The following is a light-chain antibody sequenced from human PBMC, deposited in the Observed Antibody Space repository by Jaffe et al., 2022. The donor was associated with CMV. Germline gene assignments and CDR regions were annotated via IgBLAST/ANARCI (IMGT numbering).Light chain of an antibody. CDR2: EVT. J-gene: IGLJ3*02. CDR3: SSYTGGNILV. CDR1: SNDIGGYNY. Sequence: QSALTQPPSASGSPGQSVTISCTGTSNDIGGYNYVSWYQQHPGKAPKVVIHEVTKRASGVPDRFSGSKSGNTASLTVSGLQTEDEADYYCSSYTGGNILVFGGGTKLTVL. V-gene: IGLV2-8*01.